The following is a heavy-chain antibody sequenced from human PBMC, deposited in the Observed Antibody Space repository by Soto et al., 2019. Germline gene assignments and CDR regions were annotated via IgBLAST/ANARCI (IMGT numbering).Heavy chain of an antibody. D-gene: IGHD4-4*01. CDR1: GGSVSSVNYY. Sequence: SETLSLTCTVSGGSVSSVNYYWSWMRQPPGKGLEWIGYIYYSGSTNYNTSLKSRVTISVETSKNQFSLKLRSVSAADTAVYYCARAGPRTTVTMDYWGQGTLVTVSS. J-gene: IGHJ4*02. V-gene: IGHV4-61*01. CDR2: IYYSGST. CDR3: ARAGPRTTVTMDY.